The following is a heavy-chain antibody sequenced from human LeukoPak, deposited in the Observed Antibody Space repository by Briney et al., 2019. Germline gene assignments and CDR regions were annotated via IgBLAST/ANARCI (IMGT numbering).Heavy chain of an antibody. Sequence: GASVKVSCKASGYTFTSYYMNWVRQAPGQGLEWMGWINPNSGGTIYAQKFQGRVTMTRDTSISTAYMELSRLRSDDTAVYYCARGYSSSWFDYWGQGTLVTVSS. CDR1: GYTFTSYY. V-gene: IGHV1-2*02. CDR2: INPNSGGT. J-gene: IGHJ4*02. D-gene: IGHD6-13*01. CDR3: ARGYSSSWFDY.